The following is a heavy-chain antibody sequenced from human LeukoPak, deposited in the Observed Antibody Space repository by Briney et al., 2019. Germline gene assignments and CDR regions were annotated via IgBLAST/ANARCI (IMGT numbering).Heavy chain of an antibody. V-gene: IGHV4-34*01. CDR2: INHSGST. CDR1: GGSFSGYY. D-gene: IGHD3-22*01. Sequence: TSETLSLTCAVYGGSFSGYYWSWIRQPPGKGLEWIGEINHSGSTNYNPSLKSRVTISVDTSKNQFTLKLSSVTAADTAVYYCARGGQYYYDSSGYPRGFDPWGQGTLVTVSS. J-gene: IGHJ5*02. CDR3: ARGGQYYYDSSGYPRGFDP.